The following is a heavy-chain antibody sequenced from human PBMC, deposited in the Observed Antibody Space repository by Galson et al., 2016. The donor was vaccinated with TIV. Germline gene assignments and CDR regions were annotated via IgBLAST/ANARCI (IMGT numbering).Heavy chain of an antibody. CDR1: GASLSSGGHY. J-gene: IGHJ6*03. CDR2: IYQSGST. Sequence: ETLSLTCSVSGASLSSGGHYWSWIRQPPGRGLEWIGYIYQSGSTEYNPSLKGRLTISRDTSKNQFSLKLTSVTAADTAIYYCVRDRVEVLTTDYFSYYMDVWGKGTTVTVSS. V-gene: IGHV4-61*08. CDR3: VRDRVEVLTTDYFSYYMDV. D-gene: IGHD1-1*01.